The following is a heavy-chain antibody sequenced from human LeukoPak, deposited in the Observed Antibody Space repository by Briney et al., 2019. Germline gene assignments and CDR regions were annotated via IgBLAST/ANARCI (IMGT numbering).Heavy chain of an antibody. Sequence: GGSLRLSCAVSGFALRSYGMHWVRQAPGKGLEWVAYIWSDGSNPNYADSVKGRFTISRDTSSNTLYLQMDSLRGDDTAVYFCAKFGSGWYHVDSWGQGALVSVSS. D-gene: IGHD6-19*01. CDR1: GFALRSYG. CDR2: IWSDGSNP. CDR3: AKFGSGWYHVDS. J-gene: IGHJ4*02. V-gene: IGHV3-30*02.